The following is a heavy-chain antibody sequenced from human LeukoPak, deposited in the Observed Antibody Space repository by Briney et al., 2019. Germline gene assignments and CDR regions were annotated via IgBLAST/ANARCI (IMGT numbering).Heavy chain of an antibody. CDR3: AADRQGGSLPDY. CDR1: GFTFTSSA. CDR2: IVVGSGNT. D-gene: IGHD1-26*01. Sequence: ASVKVSCKASGFTFTSSAMQWVRQARGQRLEWIGWIVVGSGNTNYAQKFQERVTITRDMSTSTAYMELSSLRSEDTAVYYCAADRQGGSLPDYWGQGTLVTVSS. J-gene: IGHJ4*02. V-gene: IGHV1-58*02.